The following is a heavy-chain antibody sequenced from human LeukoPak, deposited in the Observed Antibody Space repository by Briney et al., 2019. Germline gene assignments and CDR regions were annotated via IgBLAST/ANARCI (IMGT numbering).Heavy chain of an antibody. V-gene: IGHV1-69*13. CDR2: IIPIFGTA. Sequence: ASVKVSCTASGGTFSSYAISWVRQAPGQGLEWMGGIIPIFGTANYAQKFQGRVTITADESTSTAYMELSSLRSEDTAVYYCATSHTIFGVVIIGFDPWGQGTLVTVSS. D-gene: IGHD3-3*01. CDR3: ATSHTIFGVVIIGFDP. CDR1: GGTFSSYA. J-gene: IGHJ5*02.